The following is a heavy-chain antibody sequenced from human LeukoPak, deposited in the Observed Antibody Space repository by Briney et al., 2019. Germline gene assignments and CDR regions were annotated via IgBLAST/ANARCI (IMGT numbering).Heavy chain of an antibody. CDR2: IYYSGST. D-gene: IGHD3-3*01. V-gene: IGHV4-30-4*01. CDR3: ARAGYDFWSGPGWGDV. CDR1: GGSISSGDYY. Sequence: SETLSLTCTVSGGSISSGDYYWSWIRQPPGKGLEWIGYIYYSGSTYYNPSLKSRVTISVDTSKNQFSLKLSSVTAADTAVYYCARAGYDFWSGPGWGDVWGQGTTVTVSS. J-gene: IGHJ6*02.